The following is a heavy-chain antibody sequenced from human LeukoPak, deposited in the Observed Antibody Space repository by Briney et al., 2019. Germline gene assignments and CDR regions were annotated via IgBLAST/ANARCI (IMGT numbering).Heavy chain of an antibody. CDR3: AKDGEMATVTYYYYYYMDV. J-gene: IGHJ6*03. V-gene: IGHV3-30*18. CDR2: ISYDGSNK. CDR1: GFTFSSYG. Sequence: QAGGSLRLSCAASGFTFSSYGMHWVRQAPGKGLEWVAVISYDGSNKYYADSVKGRFTISRDNSKNTLYLQMNSLRAEDTAVYYCAKDGEMATVTYYYYYYMDVWGKGTTVTVSS. D-gene: IGHD4-11*01.